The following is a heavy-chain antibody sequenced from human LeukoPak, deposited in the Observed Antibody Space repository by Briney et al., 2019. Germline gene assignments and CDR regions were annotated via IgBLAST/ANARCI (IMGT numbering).Heavy chain of an antibody. Sequence: PGGSLRLSCAASAVPFTASWMHWVRQAPGKGLAWVSHISSDGSVIVYADSVKGRFTISRDNAKNTLYLQMNSLRVDDTAVYYCAIDRHYTMNIWGQGTTVTASS. V-gene: IGHV3-74*01. CDR1: AVPFTASW. CDR3: AIDRHYTMNI. CDR2: ISSDGSVI. D-gene: IGHD4-11*01. J-gene: IGHJ6*02.